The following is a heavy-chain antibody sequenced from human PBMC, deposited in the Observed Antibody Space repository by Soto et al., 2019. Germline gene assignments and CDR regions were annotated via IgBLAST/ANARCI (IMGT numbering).Heavy chain of an antibody. Sequence: GAAVKVSCEASVRTFITFGSSCVRQAHRQGLEWMGGIIPFFGTARYSQKFEDRITITADESTNTVYMDLRSLTSEDTAIYYCAKSAPMDAGDKYYYDFWGQGALVTVSS. V-gene: IGHV1-69*01. CDR1: VRTFITFG. D-gene: IGHD4-17*01. J-gene: IGHJ4*02. CDR2: IIPFFGTA. CDR3: AKSAPMDAGDKYYYDF.